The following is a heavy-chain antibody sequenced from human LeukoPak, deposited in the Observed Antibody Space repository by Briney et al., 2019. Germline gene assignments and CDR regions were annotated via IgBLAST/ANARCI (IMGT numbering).Heavy chain of an antibody. Sequence: PSETLSLTCTVSGGSISSGSYYWGWIRQPPGKGLEWIGEINHSGSTNYDPSLKSRVTISVDTSKNQFSLKLSSVTAADTAVYYCARVGYCSGGSCYFTYFQHWGQGTLVTVSS. CDR1: GGSISSGSYY. D-gene: IGHD2-15*01. J-gene: IGHJ1*01. V-gene: IGHV4-39*07. CDR3: ARVGYCSGGSCYFTYFQH. CDR2: INHSGST.